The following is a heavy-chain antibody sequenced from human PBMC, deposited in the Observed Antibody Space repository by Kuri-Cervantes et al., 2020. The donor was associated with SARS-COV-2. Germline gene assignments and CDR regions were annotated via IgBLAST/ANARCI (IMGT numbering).Heavy chain of an antibody. Sequence: SETLSLTCTVSGGSISSYYWSWIRQPPGKGLEWIGYIYYSGSTNYNPPLKSRVTISVDTSKNQFSLKLSSVTAADTAVYYCASGQNDFWSGYVLLGVWGKGTTVTVSS. CDR3: ASGQNDFWSGYVLLGV. CDR1: GGSISSYY. V-gene: IGHV4-59*12. D-gene: IGHD3-3*01. CDR2: IYYSGST. J-gene: IGHJ6*04.